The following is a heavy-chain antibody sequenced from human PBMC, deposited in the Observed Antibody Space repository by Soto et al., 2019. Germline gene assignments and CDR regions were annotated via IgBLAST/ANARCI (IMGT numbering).Heavy chain of an antibody. D-gene: IGHD3-10*01. CDR3: EGGGVWRVIPRPRDYYAMDV. CDR2: IYPGDSDT. V-gene: IGHV5-51*01. J-gene: IGHJ6*02. CDR1: GYSFTSYW. Sequence: GESRKSSWKGSGYSFTSYWIGWVRQMPGKGLEWMGIIYPGDSDTRYSPSFQGQVTISADRSISTAYLQWSSLKASDTARYSCEGGGVWRVIPRPRDYYAMDVWGQGTTVTVS.